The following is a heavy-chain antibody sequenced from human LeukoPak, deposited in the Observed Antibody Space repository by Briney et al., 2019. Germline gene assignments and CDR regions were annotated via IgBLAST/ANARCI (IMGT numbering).Heavy chain of an antibody. J-gene: IGHJ3*02. V-gene: IGHV4-38-2*02. Sequence: SETLSLTCTVSGYSISSGYYWGWIRQPPGKGLEWIGSIYHSGSTYYNPSLKSRVTISVDTSKNQFSLKLSSVTAADTAVYYCARDKGGGITGFPDAFDIWGQGTMVTVSS. D-gene: IGHD1-20*01. CDR1: GYSISSGYY. CDR3: ARDKGGGITGFPDAFDI. CDR2: IYHSGST.